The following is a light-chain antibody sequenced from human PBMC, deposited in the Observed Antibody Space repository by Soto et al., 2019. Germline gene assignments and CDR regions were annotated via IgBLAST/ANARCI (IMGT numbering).Light chain of an antibody. CDR1: SSDVGAYNY. V-gene: IGLV2-11*01. Sequence: QSALTQPRSVSGSPGQSVTISFTGCSSDVGAYNYVSWYQHNTGKAPKLLIYDVNKRPSGVPDRFSGSKFGNTASLTISGLQADDEATFYCCSYAGSYDYVFGTGTKVTVL. CDR2: DVN. J-gene: IGLJ1*01. CDR3: CSYAGSYDYV.